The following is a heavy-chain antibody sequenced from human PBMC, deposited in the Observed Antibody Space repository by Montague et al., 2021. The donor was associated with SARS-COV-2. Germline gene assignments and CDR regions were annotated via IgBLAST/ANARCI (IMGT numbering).Heavy chain of an antibody. CDR3: ARGRRAVVVPGAGPAGRDFDI. V-gene: IGHV4-34*01. Sequence: SETLSLTCALSGGSFSNYYWSWIRQPPGKGLEWIGEVNHSGTTIYNPSSKSGVTISEDTSKNQFYLRLNSVTAADTAVYYCARGRRAVVVPGAGPAGRDFDIWGQGTMVTVSS. CDR2: VNHSGTT. J-gene: IGHJ3*02. D-gene: IGHD2-2*01. CDR1: GGSFSNYY.